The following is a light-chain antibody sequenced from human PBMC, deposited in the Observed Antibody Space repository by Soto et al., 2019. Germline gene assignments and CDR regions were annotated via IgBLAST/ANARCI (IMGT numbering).Light chain of an antibody. V-gene: IGLV2-11*01. CDR3: TSPTPGSLYV. CDR2: DVS. Sequence: QSALTQPRSVSGSPGQSVTVSCIGTSSDVGDYNSVSWYQQHPGKAPKLMIYDVSKRPSGVPDRFSGSKSGNTASLTISGLQAEDEADYFCTSPTPGSLYVFGTGTKVTV. J-gene: IGLJ1*01. CDR1: SSDVGDYNS.